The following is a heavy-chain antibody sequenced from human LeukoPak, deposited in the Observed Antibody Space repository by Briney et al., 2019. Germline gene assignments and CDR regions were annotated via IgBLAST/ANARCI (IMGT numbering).Heavy chain of an antibody. CDR3: AAAYCGGDCYSDNHYYFMDL. CDR1: GFSVSGNY. D-gene: IGHD2-21*02. CDR2: IYHTGTT. Sequence: GGSLRLSCAASGFSVSGNYMSWVRQSPGKGLEWVSAIYHTGTTHYADSVKGRFTISRDNSKNALNLQMNSLRVEDTAVYYCAAAYCGGDCYSDNHYYFMDLWGRGTTVTVSS. V-gene: IGHV3-53*01. J-gene: IGHJ6*03.